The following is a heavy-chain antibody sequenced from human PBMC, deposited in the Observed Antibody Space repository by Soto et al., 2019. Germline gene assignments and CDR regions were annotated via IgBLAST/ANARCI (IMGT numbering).Heavy chain of an antibody. J-gene: IGHJ5*02. V-gene: IGHV5-51*01. CDR2: IYPADSET. CDR1: GYSFTSYW. D-gene: IGHD5-12*01. Sequence: PGESLKISCKGSGYSFTSYWIGWVRQMPGKGLEWMGIIYPADSETRYSPSLQGQVTISADKSISTAYLQWSSLKASDTAMCYCARQGLYRGIWGVDPWGQGTLVTVSS. CDR3: ARQGLYRGIWGVDP.